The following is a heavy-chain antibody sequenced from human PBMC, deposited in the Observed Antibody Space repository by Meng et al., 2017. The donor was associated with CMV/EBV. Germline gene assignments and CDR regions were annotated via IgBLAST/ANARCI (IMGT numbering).Heavy chain of an antibody. CDR3: AKVIRFLEWLFYYGMDV. Sequence: GGSLRLSCAASGFTLSSYEMNWVRQAPGKGLEWVSYISSSGSTIYYADSVKGRFTISRDNAKKTLYLQMSSLRAEDTAVYYCAKVIRFLEWLFYYGMDVWGQGTTVTVSS. J-gene: IGHJ6*02. CDR1: GFTLSSYE. V-gene: IGHV3-48*03. CDR2: ISSSGSTI. D-gene: IGHD3-3*01.